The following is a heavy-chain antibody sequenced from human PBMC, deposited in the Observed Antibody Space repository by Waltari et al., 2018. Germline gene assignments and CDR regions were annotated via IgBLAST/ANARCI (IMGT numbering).Heavy chain of an antibody. CDR1: GYSFTDYH. Sequence: QVQLVQSGPEVKKPGASVKVSCQASGYSFTDYHPHWVRQTPGQGLEWLGWINPKNGDTGYAQNFLGRVTMTRDTSINTVYMDLSGLRSDDTAVFYCARDPGPIVGAPDYWGQGTLVTVSS. V-gene: IGHV1-2*02. CDR3: ARDPGPIVGAPDY. D-gene: IGHD1-26*01. CDR2: INPKNGDT. J-gene: IGHJ4*02.